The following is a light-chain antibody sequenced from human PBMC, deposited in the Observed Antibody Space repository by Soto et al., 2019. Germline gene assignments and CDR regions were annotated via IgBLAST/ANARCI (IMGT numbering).Light chain of an antibody. CDR1: QSVSSSY. CDR3: QQYGSSPRT. J-gene: IGKJ1*01. CDR2: GAS. Sequence: EIVLTQSPGTLSLSPGERATLSCRDSQSVSSSYLAWYQQKHGQAPRLLIYGASSRATGIPDRFSGSGSGTDFTLTISRLEPEDFAVYYCQQYGSSPRTFGQGTKVDIK. V-gene: IGKV3-20*01.